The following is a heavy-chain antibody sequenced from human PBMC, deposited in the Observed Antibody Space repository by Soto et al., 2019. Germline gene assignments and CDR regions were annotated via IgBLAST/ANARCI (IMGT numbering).Heavy chain of an antibody. J-gene: IGHJ4*02. CDR1: GGSITGYY. CDR3: ASMGYHYGSGSYPLDY. CDR2: IYYSGST. Sequence: SETLSLTCTVSGGSITGYYWSWIRQPPGKGLEWIGDIYYSGSTTYNPSLRSRVTISVDTSKNQFSLDLRSVTAADTAVYYCASMGYHYGSGSYPLDYWGQGTLVTVSS. D-gene: IGHD3-10*01. V-gene: IGHV4-59*08.